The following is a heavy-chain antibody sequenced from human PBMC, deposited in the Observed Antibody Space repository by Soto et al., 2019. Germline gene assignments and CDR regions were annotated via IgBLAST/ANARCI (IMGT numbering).Heavy chain of an antibody. Sequence: QVQLVQSGAEVKKPGASVKVSCKASGYTFTSYGISWVRQAPGQGLEWMGWISAYNGNTNYAQKLQGRVTMTTDTSTSTAYIELRSLRSDDTAVYYCARVYRWYYGSGSYYYFDYWGQGTLVTVSS. CDR2: ISAYNGNT. D-gene: IGHD3-10*01. CDR3: ARVYRWYYGSGSYYYFDY. J-gene: IGHJ4*02. V-gene: IGHV1-18*01. CDR1: GYTFTSYG.